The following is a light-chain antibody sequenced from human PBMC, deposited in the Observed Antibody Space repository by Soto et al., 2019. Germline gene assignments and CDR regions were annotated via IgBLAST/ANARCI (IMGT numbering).Light chain of an antibody. CDR3: QSYDSSLSGFYV. J-gene: IGLJ1*01. V-gene: IGLV1-40*01. CDR2: GNS. CDR1: SSNIGAGYD. Sequence: QSVLTQPPSVSGAPGQRVTISCTGSSSNIGAGYDVHWYQQLPGTAPKLLIYGNSNRPSGVPDRFSGSKSGTSASLAITGLQAEDEADYYCQSYDSSLSGFYVFGTGTKHRP.